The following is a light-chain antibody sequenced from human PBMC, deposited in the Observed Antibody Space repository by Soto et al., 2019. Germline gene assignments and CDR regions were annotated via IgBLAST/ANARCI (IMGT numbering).Light chain of an antibody. CDR3: HQYVASPRT. J-gene: IGKJ1*01. CDR2: GAS. CDR1: QRIAGGY. Sequence: EIVLTQSPCTLSLSPGERATLSCWASQRIAGGYLAWYQHKPGQAPRLLFYGASNRATGIPYRFSGSGSGTDFTLTISRLEPEDFAVYYCHQYVASPRTFGQGTKVEMK. V-gene: IGKV3-20*01.